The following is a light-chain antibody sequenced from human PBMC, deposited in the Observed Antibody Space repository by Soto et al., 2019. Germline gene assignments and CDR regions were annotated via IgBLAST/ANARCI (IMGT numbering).Light chain of an antibody. Sequence: QPVLTQPPSVSGAPGQRVTISCTGSSSNIGAGYDVHWYQQFPGKAPKLLLYGNTNRPSGVPDRFSGSKSGTSASLAITGLQAEDEADYYCQTYDNSLSGSKVFGGGTKLTVL. V-gene: IGLV1-40*01. CDR1: SSNIGAGYD. CDR3: QTYDNSLSGSKV. J-gene: IGLJ2*01. CDR2: GNT.